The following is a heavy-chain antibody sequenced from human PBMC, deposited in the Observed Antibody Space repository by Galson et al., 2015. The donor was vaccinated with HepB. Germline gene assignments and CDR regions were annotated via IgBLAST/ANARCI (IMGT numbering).Heavy chain of an antibody. CDR3: TITYSGSCLGPLDY. V-gene: IGHV3-49*04. CDR1: GFTFGDYA. CDR2: IRSKAYGGTT. D-gene: IGHD1-26*01. J-gene: IGHJ4*02. Sequence: SLRLSCAASGFTFGDYAMSWVRQAPGKGLEWVGFIRSKAYGGTTEYAASVKGRFTISRDDSKSIAYLKMNSLKTEDTAEYYCTITYSGSCLGPLDYWGQGTLVTVSS.